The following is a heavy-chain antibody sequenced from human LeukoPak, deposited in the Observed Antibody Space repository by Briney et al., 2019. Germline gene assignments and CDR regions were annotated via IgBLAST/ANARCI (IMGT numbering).Heavy chain of an antibody. CDR2: IYSGGST. CDR3: ARGGQWELPEAFDI. V-gene: IGHV3-66*02. Sequence: GGSLRLSCAATGFTFGDHAMSWVRQAPGKGLEWVSVIYSGGSTYYADSVKGRFTISRDNSKNTLYLQMNSLRAEDTAVYYCARGGQWELPEAFDIWGQGTMVTVSS. J-gene: IGHJ3*02. D-gene: IGHD1-26*01. CDR1: GFTFGDHA.